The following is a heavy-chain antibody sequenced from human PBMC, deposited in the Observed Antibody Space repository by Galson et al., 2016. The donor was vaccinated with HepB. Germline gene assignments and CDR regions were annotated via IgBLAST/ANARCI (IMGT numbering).Heavy chain of an antibody. Sequence: SLRLSCAASRFTFSRFGMHWVRQAPGKGLEWVAIISLDGTNDYYADSVKGRFAISRDNSKNTLYLQMNSLRAEDTAIYYCARGSVSFDFDPWGQGTLVTVSS. CDR3: ARGSVSFDFDP. D-gene: IGHD3-9*01. CDR1: RFTFSRFG. CDR2: ISLDGTND. V-gene: IGHV3-33*05. J-gene: IGHJ5*02.